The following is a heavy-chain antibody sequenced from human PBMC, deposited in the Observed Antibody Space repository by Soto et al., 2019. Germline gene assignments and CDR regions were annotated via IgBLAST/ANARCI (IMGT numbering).Heavy chain of an antibody. J-gene: IGHJ5*01. CDR1: GDSVSTNSAT. D-gene: IGHD2-8*01. V-gene: IGHV6-1*01. CDR3: ARLIGNSWLDS. Sequence: QIHLQQSGPGLVKPSQTLSLTCAISGDSVSTNSATWDWIRQSPSRALEWLGSTYYRSNWYTNYAVQVKGRITIYPDTSNNHLSQQLNSVTPDDTAVYYCARLIGNSWLDSWGEGTLVTVAS. CDR2: TYYRSNWYT.